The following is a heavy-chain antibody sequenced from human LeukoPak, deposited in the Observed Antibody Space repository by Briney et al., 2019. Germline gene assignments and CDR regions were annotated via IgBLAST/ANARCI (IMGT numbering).Heavy chain of an antibody. D-gene: IGHD4-17*01. CDR2: VYYSGST. Sequence: PSETLSLTCTVSGGSISSGAYYWSWIRQHPGKGLEWIGYVYYSGSTYYNPSLKSRVTISTDMSKNQFSLNLSSVTAADTAVYYCARGGHDYGDNYWGQGTLVTVSS. CDR1: GGSISSGAYY. V-gene: IGHV4-31*03. CDR3: ARGGHDYGDNY. J-gene: IGHJ4*02.